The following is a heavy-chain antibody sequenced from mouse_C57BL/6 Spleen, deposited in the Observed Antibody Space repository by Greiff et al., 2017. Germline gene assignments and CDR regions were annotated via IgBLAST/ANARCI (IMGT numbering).Heavy chain of an antibody. J-gene: IGHJ4*01. V-gene: IGHV1-76*01. CDR3: ARNGGYYSNYVDYAMDY. D-gene: IGHD2-5*01. CDR2: IYPGSGNT. CDR1: GYTFTDYY. Sequence: VQLQQSGAELVRPGASVKLSCKASGYTFTDYYINWVKQRPGQGLEWIARIYPGSGNTYYTEKFKGKATLTAEKSSSTAYMQLSSLTSEDSAVYFCARNGGYYSNYVDYAMDYWGQGTSVTVSS.